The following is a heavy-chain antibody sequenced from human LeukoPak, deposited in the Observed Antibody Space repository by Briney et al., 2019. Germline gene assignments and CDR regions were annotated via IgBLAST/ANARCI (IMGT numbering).Heavy chain of an antibody. D-gene: IGHD3-3*01. J-gene: IGHJ6*03. CDR2: IIPIFGSS. CDR3: ARVAVPFYFWSGSYYYYYMDV. Sequence: SVKVSCKASGGTFSSSAISWVRQAPGQGLEWLGGIIPIFGSSNYAQNFQDRVTITADESTSTAYMELSSLRSEDTAVYYCARVAVPFYFWSGSYYYYYMDVWGKGTTVTVSS. V-gene: IGHV1-69*01. CDR1: GGTFSSSA.